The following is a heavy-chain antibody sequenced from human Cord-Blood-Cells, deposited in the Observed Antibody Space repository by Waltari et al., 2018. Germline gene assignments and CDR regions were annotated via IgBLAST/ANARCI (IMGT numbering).Heavy chain of an antibody. Sequence: QLHRVQAGAEVKKPGSSVTVSWQASGGTFSSYALSWVRQAPGQGLEWMGGIIPIFGTANYAQKFQGRVTITADESTSTAYMELSSLRSEDTAVYYCAFATTVTTYNWFDPWGQGTLVTVSS. CDR1: GGTFSSYA. CDR2: IIPIFGTA. CDR3: AFATTVTTYNWFDP. D-gene: IGHD4-17*01. J-gene: IGHJ5*02. V-gene: IGHV1-69*01.